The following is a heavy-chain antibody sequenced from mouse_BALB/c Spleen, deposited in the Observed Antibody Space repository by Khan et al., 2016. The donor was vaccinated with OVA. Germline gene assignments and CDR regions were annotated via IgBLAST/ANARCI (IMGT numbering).Heavy chain of an antibody. D-gene: IGHD1-1*01. J-gene: IGHJ2*01. V-gene: IGHV5-17*02. CDR1: GFTFTSYG. Sequence: LVQSGGSRKLSCAASGFTFTSYGMHWIRQAPEKGLEWVAYISSVSNTIYYADTVKGRFTISRDNPKNTLFLQMTSLRSGDTAMYFCATSYFYGYYFDYWGQGTTLTVSS. CDR2: ISSVSNTI. CDR3: ATSYFYGYYFDY.